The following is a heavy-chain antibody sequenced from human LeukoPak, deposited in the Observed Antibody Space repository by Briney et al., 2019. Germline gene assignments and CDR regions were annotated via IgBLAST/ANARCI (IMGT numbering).Heavy chain of an antibody. Sequence: ASVTVSCKASGYTFTSYDMNWVRQASGQGLEWMGWVNPNSGSTGSAQNCQGRVTMTRDTSISTAYMELSSLRSEDTAVYYCARGPIYYSTGIYYFDYWGQGTLVTVSS. CDR2: VNPNSGST. J-gene: IGHJ4*02. D-gene: IGHD3-10*01. V-gene: IGHV1-8*01. CDR3: ARGPIYYSTGIYYFDY. CDR1: GYTFTSYD.